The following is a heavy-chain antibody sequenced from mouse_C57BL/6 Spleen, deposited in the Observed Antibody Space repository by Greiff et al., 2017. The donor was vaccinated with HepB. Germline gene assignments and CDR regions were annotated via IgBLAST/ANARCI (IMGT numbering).Heavy chain of an antibody. J-gene: IGHJ4*01. CDR1: GYAFSSSW. CDR3: ARREGSAMDY. Sequence: VQRVESGPELVKPGASVKISCKASGYAFSSSWMNWVKQRPGKGLEWIGRIYPGDGDTNYNGKFKGKATLTADKSSSTAYMQLSSLTSEDSAVYFCARREGSAMDYWGQGTSVTVSS. CDR2: IYPGDGDT. V-gene: IGHV1-82*01.